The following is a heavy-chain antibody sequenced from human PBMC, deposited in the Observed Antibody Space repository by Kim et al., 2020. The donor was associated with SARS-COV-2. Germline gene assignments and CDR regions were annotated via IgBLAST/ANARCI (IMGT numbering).Heavy chain of an antibody. CDR3: AGAGDFEY. CDR2: NSGEP. D-gene: IGHD3-10*01. V-gene: IGHV7-4-1*02. J-gene: IGHJ4*02. Sequence: NSGEPIYAQGFTGRFVFSLDTSVSTAYLQISSLKAEDTAVYYCAGAGDFEYWGQGTLVTVSS.